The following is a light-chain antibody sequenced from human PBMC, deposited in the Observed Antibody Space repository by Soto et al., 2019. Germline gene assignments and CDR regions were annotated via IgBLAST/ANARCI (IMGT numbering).Light chain of an antibody. V-gene: IGKV1-5*03. Sequence: DIQMTQSPSTLSASVGDRVTITCRASQSISSRLAWYQHKPGKAPKLLIYKASSLESGVPSRFSGSGSGTEFTLTISSLQPDDFATYYCQHYIGWTWTFGQGTKVEIK. CDR1: QSISSR. CDR3: QHYIGWTWT. J-gene: IGKJ1*01. CDR2: KAS.